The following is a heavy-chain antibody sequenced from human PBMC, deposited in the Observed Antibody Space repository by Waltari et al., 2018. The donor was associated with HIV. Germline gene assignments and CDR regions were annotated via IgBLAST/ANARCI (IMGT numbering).Heavy chain of an antibody. CDR3: VRMGSGIFFPTRLDF. CDR2: LHSSGDT. D-gene: IGHD3-10*01. CDR1: GASISGSDFY. J-gene: IGHJ4*02. Sequence: QVHLQESGPRLLRPTETLSLTCRVSGASISGSDFYWGWILQSPGKTLDWIGSLHSSGDTFLNPTLKSRVNISLDTSANEVSLTVTFVTAADTGVYYCVRMGSGIFFPTRLDFWGQGALVIVSS. V-gene: IGHV4-39*01.